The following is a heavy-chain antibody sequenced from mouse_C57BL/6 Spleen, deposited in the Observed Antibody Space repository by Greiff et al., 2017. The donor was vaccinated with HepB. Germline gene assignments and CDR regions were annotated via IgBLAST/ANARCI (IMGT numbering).Heavy chain of an antibody. J-gene: IGHJ4*01. V-gene: IGHV1-82*01. CDR1: GYAFSSSW. D-gene: IGHD2-2*01. CDR3: ARSGDGYDDGAYAMDY. CDR2: IYPGDGDT. Sequence: VQLQQSGPELVKPGASVKISCKASGYAFSSSWMNWVKQSPGKGLEWIGRIYPGDGDTNYNGKFKGKATLAADKSSSTAYMQLSSLTSEDSAVYFCARSGDGYDDGAYAMDYWGQGTSVTVSS.